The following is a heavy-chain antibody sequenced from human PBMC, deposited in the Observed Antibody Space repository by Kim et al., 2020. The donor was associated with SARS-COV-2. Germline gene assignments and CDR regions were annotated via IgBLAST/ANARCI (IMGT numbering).Heavy chain of an antibody. CDR1: GYTFTSYG. CDR2: ISAYNGNT. Sequence: ASVKVSCKASGYTFTSYGISWVRQAPGQGLEWMGWISAYNGNTNYAQKLQGRVTMTTDTSTSTAYMELRSLRSDDTAVYYCARDSPKAVLVYYYYGMDVWGQGTTVTVSS. D-gene: IGHD2-8*02. CDR3: ARDSPKAVLVYYYYGMDV. V-gene: IGHV1-18*01. J-gene: IGHJ6*02.